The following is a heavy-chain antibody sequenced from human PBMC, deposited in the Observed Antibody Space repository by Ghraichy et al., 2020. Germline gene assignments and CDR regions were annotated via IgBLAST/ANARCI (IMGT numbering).Heavy chain of an antibody. D-gene: IGHD3-10*01. CDR3: ARGNMVRGVIALAAFDI. CDR1: GGSISSYY. CDR2: IYYSGST. V-gene: IGHV4-59*01. Sequence: SETLSLTCTVSGGSISSYYWSWIRQPPGKGLEWIGYIYYSGSTNYNPSLKSRVTISVDTSKNQFSLKLSSVTAADTAVYYCARGNMVRGVIALAAFDIWGQGTMVTVPS. J-gene: IGHJ3*02.